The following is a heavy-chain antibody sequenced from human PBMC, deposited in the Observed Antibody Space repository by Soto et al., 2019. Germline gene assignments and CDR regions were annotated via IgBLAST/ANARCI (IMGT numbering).Heavy chain of an antibody. CDR2: IYYSGST. CDR3: ARRPGFGELVGNWFDP. V-gene: IGHV4-59*12. CDR1: GGSISSYY. D-gene: IGHD3-10*01. J-gene: IGHJ5*02. Sequence: SETLSLTCTVSGGSISSYYWSWIRQPPGKGLEWIGYIYYSGSTNYNPSLKSRVTISVDTSKNQFSLKLSSVTAADTAVYYCARRPGFGELVGNWFDPWGQGTLVTVSS.